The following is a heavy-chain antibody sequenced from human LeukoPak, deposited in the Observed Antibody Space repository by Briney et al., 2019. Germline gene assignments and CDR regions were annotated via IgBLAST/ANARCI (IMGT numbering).Heavy chain of an antibody. CDR3: ARNSYGYKFSMDV. CDR1: GFALTTYN. CDR2: VTAFNENT. V-gene: IGHV1-18*01. J-gene: IGHJ6*03. D-gene: IGHD5-18*01. Sequence: ASVTVSCKASGFALTTYNIVWLRQAPGQGLEWLGWVTAFNENTDYSRKVQGRVTMTRDRSTDTAYMELRSLRFDDTAVYYCARNSYGYKFSMDVWGKGTSVTVSS.